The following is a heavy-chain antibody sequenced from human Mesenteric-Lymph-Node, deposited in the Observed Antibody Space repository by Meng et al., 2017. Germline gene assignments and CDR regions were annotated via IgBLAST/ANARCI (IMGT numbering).Heavy chain of an antibody. J-gene: IGHJ4*02. CDR3: ARGTYLYYDIS. D-gene: IGHD3-9*01. CDR1: GGSVSSGSYY. V-gene: IGHV4-61*01. Sequence: SETLSLTCTVSGGSVSSGSYYWSWIRQPPGKGLEWIGYIYYSGSTNYNPSLKSRVTISVDTSKNQFSLKLSSVTATDTAVYYCARGTYLYYDISWGQGTLVTVAS. CDR2: IYYSGST.